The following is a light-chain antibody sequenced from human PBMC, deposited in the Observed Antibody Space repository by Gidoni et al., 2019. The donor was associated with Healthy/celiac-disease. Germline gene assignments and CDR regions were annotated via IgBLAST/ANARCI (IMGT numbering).Light chain of an antibody. Sequence: EIVLTQSPATLSLSPGERATLSCRASQSVSSYLAWYQQKPGQAPRLLIYDASNRATGIPARFSGRGYGTDFTLNISSLEPEDFAVYYCQQRSNWPPTFGGGTKVEIK. CDR1: QSVSSY. J-gene: IGKJ4*01. CDR2: DAS. V-gene: IGKV3-11*01. CDR3: QQRSNWPPT.